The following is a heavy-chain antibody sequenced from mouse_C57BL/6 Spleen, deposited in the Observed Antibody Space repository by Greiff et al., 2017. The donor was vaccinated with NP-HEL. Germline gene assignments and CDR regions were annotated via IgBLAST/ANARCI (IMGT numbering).Heavy chain of an antibody. Sequence: EVKLMESGGGLVKPGGSLKLSCAASGFTFSDYGMHWVRQAPEKGLEWVAYISSGSSTIYYADTVKGRFTISRDNAKNTLFLQMTSLRSEDTAMYYCARRDYYGSSCFAYWGQGTLVTVSA. J-gene: IGHJ3*01. CDR2: ISSGSSTI. CDR1: GFTFSDYG. CDR3: ARRDYYGSSCFAY. V-gene: IGHV5-17*01. D-gene: IGHD1-1*01.